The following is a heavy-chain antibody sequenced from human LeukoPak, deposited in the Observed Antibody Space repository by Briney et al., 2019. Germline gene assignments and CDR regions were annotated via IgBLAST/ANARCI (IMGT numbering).Heavy chain of an antibody. D-gene: IGHD3-3*01. Sequence: GGSLRLSCAASGFTFSSYSMNWVRQAPGKGLEWVSSISSSSSYIYYADSVKGRFTISRDNAKNSLYLQMNSLRAEDTAVYYCARSYDFWSGYYRASFDYWGQGTLVTVSS. CDR3: ARSYDFWSGYYRASFDY. CDR1: GFTFSSYS. V-gene: IGHV3-21*01. CDR2: ISSSSSYI. J-gene: IGHJ4*02.